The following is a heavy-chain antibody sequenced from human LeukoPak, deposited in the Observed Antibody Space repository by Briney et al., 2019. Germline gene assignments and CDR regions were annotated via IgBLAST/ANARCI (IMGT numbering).Heavy chain of an antibody. D-gene: IGHD6-19*01. Sequence: ASVKVSCKASGYTFTSYYMHWVRQAPGQGLEWMGIINPSGGSTNYAQKFQGRVTITADESTSTAYMELSSLRSEDTAVYYCASLRVAAVAGRGYYYYGMDVWGQGTTVTVSS. CDR2: INPSGGST. V-gene: IGHV1-46*01. J-gene: IGHJ6*02. CDR1: GYTFTSYY. CDR3: ASLRVAAVAGRGYYYYGMDV.